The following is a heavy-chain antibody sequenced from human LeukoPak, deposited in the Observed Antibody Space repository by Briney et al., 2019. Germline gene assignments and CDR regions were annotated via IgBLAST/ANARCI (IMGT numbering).Heavy chain of an antibody. CDR3: ARDYYYESCGFFDY. D-gene: IGHD3-22*01. CDR1: GYTFTAHY. J-gene: IGHJ4*02. CDR2: INTNSGGT. Sequence: ASVKVSCKSSGYTFTAHYMHWLRQAPGQGLEWMGWINTNSGGTNYAQKFQGRVTMTRDTSISTAYMELSRLRSDDTAVYYCARDYYYESCGFFDYWGQGTLVTVSS. V-gene: IGHV1-2*02.